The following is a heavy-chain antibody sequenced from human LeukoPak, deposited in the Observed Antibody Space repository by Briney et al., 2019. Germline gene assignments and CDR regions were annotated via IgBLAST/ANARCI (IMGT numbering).Heavy chain of an antibody. CDR2: IRVGGET. V-gene: IGHV3-23*01. Sequence: GGSLRLSCAASGFSFSNYALSWVRQAPARGPDWVSSIRVGGETFYADSVKGRFTLSRDDSRNTVYLQLNNLRVEDTAIYYCAKANWVSNADAVWWGQGTQVTVSS. J-gene: IGHJ4*02. CDR1: GFSFSNYA. D-gene: IGHD1-1*01. CDR3: AKANWVSNADAVW.